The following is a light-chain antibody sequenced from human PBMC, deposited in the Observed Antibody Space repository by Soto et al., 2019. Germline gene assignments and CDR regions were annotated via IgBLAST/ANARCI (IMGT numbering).Light chain of an antibody. V-gene: IGKV3-20*01. CDR1: QSVRSIY. CDR2: GAS. Sequence: EIVLTQSPGTLSLSPGERATLSCRASQSVRSIYLPWYQHKPGQAPRLLIYGASSRATGIPDRFSGSGSGTDFTLTISRLEPEDFALYSCQQYGTSPYTFGQGTKLEIK. CDR3: QQYGTSPYT. J-gene: IGKJ2*01.